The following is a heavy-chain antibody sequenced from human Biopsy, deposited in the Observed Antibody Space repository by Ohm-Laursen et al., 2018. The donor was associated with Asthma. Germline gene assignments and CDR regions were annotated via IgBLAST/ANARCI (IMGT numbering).Heavy chain of an antibody. Sequence: SLRLSCTASGFTFSSYGMDWVRQAPGKGLEWVAVISYDGNHKFYEDSVKGRFTISRDNSKNTLYLQMNSLTPDDTAVYFCARDSLGICGTIYWYDWWGQGTLVTVSS. CDR3: ARDSLGICGTIYWYDW. J-gene: IGHJ4*02. V-gene: IGHV3-30*03. D-gene: IGHD1-7*01. CDR2: ISYDGNHK. CDR1: GFTFSSYG.